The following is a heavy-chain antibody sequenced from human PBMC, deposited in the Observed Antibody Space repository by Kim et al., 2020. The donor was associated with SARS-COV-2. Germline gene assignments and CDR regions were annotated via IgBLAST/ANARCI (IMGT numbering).Heavy chain of an antibody. CDR2: ISGSGIRA. CDR1: GFTFNNYA. CDR3: AKDDMNDAFDM. D-gene: IGHD3-9*01. Sequence: GGSLRLSCAASGFTFNNYAMSWVRQAPGKGLEWVSGISGSGIRAYYADSVRGRFTISRDNSKNTLYLQMNSLRAEDTAVYYCAKDDMNDAFDMWGQGTMVTVSS. J-gene: IGHJ3*02. V-gene: IGHV3-23*01.